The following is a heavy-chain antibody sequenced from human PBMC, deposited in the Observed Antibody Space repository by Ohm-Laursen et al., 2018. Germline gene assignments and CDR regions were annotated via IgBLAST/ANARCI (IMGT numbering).Heavy chain of an antibody. D-gene: IGHD5-18*01. V-gene: IGHV3-23*01. CDR2: ISGSGDST. J-gene: IGHJ4*02. CDR1: GFTFSSYA. CDR3: AKGRGYSYDGPYDY. Sequence: GSLRLSCTASGFTFSSYAMTWVRQAPGKGLEWVSAISGSGDSTYYADSVKGRFTISRDNSKNTLYLQMNSLRAEDTAVYYCAKGRGYSYDGPYDYWGQGTLVTVSS.